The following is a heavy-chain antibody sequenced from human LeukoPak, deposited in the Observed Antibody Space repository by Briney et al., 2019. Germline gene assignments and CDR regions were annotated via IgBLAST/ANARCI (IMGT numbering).Heavy chain of an antibody. J-gene: IGHJ3*02. Sequence: GGSLRLSCAASGFTFNRYGMHWVRQAPGRGLEWVGFIRYGGGNKYYADSVKDRFTISRDNSKNTLYLEMSSPRAEDTAVYYCAKVSLVMTNDAFDTWGQGTMVTVSS. D-gene: IGHD3-16*01. CDR2: IRYGGGNK. V-gene: IGHV3-30*02. CDR1: GFTFNRYG. CDR3: AKVSLVMTNDAFDT.